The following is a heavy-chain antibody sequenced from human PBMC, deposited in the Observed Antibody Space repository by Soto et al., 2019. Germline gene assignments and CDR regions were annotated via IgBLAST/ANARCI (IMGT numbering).Heavy chain of an antibody. CDR3: IQSRCGGDCLQSYASYYYYGMDV. CDR1: AFSLSTGGVG. CDR2: IYWDDDK. Sequence: QITLKESGPTLVKPTQTLTLTCTFSAFSLSTGGVGVGWIRQPPGKALEWLALIYWDDDKRYSPSLRSRLTITKHHSKNQVLLKMTNMDPVDTATYYCIQSRCGGDCLQSYASYYYYGMDVWGQGTTVTVSS. V-gene: IGHV2-5*02. D-gene: IGHD2-21*02. J-gene: IGHJ6*02.